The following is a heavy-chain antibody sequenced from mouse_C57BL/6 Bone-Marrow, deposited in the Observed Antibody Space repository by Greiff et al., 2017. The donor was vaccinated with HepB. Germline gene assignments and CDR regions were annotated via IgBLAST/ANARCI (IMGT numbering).Heavy chain of an antibody. D-gene: IGHD1-1*01. CDR1: GFSLTSYG. CDR2: IWSGGST. Sequence: QVQLKESGPGLVQPSQSLSITCTVSGFSLTSYGVHWVRQSPGKGLEWLGVIWSGGSTDYNADFISRLSISKDNSKSQVFFKMNSLQADDTAIYYCARSGSSPYWYFDVWGTGTTVTVSS. V-gene: IGHV2-2*01. CDR3: ARSGSSPYWYFDV. J-gene: IGHJ1*03.